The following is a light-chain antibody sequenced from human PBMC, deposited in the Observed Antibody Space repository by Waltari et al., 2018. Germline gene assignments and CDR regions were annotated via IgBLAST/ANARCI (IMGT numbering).Light chain of an antibody. CDR1: QTILYGPTNKDY. Sequence: DIVMTQSPDSLAVSLGEGATLNCQSRQTILYGPTNKDYLAWYQQKPGQPPKLRISWASSREFGVPDRFSGSGSGTLFTLTISSLQAEDVAVYFCQQYYSVPYTFGQGTKLEI. CDR3: QQYYSVPYT. V-gene: IGKV4-1*01. CDR2: WAS. J-gene: IGKJ2*01.